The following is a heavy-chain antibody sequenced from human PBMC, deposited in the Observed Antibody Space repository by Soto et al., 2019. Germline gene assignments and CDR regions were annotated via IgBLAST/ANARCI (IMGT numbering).Heavy chain of an antibody. Sequence: GGSLRLSCAASGFIFSSFAMCWVRQAPGKGLEWVSTISNNGGSTYSADSVKGRFTISRDNSKNTLYLQMNSLRAEDTAVYYCAKDPDISGWYQTDLDYWGQGTLVTVSS. CDR1: GFIFSSFA. CDR2: ISNNGGST. J-gene: IGHJ4*02. V-gene: IGHV3-23*01. CDR3: AKDPDISGWYQTDLDY. D-gene: IGHD6-19*01.